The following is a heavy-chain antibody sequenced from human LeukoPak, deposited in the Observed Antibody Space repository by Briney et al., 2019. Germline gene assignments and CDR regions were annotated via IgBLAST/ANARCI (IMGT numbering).Heavy chain of an antibody. CDR3: ARSLYSGSWAFDY. Sequence: SETLSLTCPVSGGSISSHYWRWIRQPPGKGLEWIGYIYYSGSTNYKPSLKSRVTISLDTSKNKFSLKLSSVTAADTAVYYCARSLYSGSWAFDYWGQGTLVTVSS. V-gene: IGHV4-59*11. D-gene: IGHD1-26*01. CDR2: IYYSGST. CDR1: GGSISSHY. J-gene: IGHJ4*02.